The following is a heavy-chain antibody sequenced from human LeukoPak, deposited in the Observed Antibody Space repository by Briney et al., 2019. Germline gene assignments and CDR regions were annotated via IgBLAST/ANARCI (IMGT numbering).Heavy chain of an antibody. J-gene: IGHJ3*02. CDR2: IIPIFGTA. CDR1: GGTFSSYA. V-gene: IGHV1-69*13. Sequence: ASVKVSCKASGGTFSSYAISWVRQAPGQGLEWMGGIIPIFGTANYAQKFQGRVTITADESTSTAYMELSSLRSEDTAVYYCARAPYYDILTGYYEDAFDIWGQGTMVTVSS. D-gene: IGHD3-9*01. CDR3: ARAPYYDILTGYYEDAFDI.